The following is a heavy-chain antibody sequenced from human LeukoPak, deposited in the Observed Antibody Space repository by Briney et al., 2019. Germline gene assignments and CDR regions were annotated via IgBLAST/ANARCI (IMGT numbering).Heavy chain of an antibody. CDR3: ARKVYCRTTRCHYGLDV. V-gene: IGHV5-51*01. CDR1: RYTFTTYW. Sequence: GESLNIPCKGSRYTFTTYWIGWVRQQPGKGLEWMGIIYPADSDTEYSPSFRGQVTISVDKSTSTAYLQWRSLTASDTAIYYCARKVYCRTTRCHYGLDVWGQGTTVTVSS. CDR2: IYPADSDT. D-gene: IGHD2-2*01. J-gene: IGHJ6*02.